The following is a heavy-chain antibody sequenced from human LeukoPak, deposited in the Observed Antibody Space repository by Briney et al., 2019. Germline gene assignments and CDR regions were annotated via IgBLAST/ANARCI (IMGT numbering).Heavy chain of an antibody. CDR3: ARARYSSSWYAFDI. D-gene: IGHD6-13*01. V-gene: IGHV4-59*01. CDR2: IYYSGST. J-gene: IGHJ3*02. CDR1: GGSISSYY. Sequence: SETLSLTCTVSGGSISSYYWSWIRQPPGKGLEWIGYIYYSGSTNYNPSLKSRVTISVDTSKNQFSLKLSSVTAADTAVYHCARARYSSSWYAFDIWGQGTMVTVSS.